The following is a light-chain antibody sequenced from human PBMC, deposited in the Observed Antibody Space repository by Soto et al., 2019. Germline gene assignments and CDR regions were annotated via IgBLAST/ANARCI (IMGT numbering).Light chain of an antibody. CDR1: QGITSY. V-gene: IGKV1-39*01. CDR2: VAT. J-gene: IGKJ1*01. CDR3: QQSYTRPWT. Sequence: DIQMTQSPSTLSASVGDRVTITCRASQGITSYLAWYQQKPGKAPKLLMYVATTLQRGVPTRFSGSASGTDFTLTINTLQREDFAVYYCQQSYTRPWTFGQGTKVDNK.